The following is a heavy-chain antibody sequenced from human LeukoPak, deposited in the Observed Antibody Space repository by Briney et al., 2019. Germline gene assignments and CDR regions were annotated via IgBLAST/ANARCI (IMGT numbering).Heavy chain of an antibody. Sequence: GGSLRLSCAASGFTFSSYVMHWVRQAPGKGLEWVAIISYDGSNEYYADSVKGRFTISRDNSKNTLYLQMNSLRAADTAVYYCARDRGGYCSSTSCPTGFDYWGQGTLVTVSS. V-gene: IGHV3-30*04. CDR1: GFTFSSYV. D-gene: IGHD2-2*01. J-gene: IGHJ4*02. CDR3: ARDRGGYCSSTSCPTGFDY. CDR2: ISYDGSNE.